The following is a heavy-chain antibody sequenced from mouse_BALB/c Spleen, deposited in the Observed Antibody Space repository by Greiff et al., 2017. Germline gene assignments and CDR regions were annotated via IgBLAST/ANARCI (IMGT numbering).Heavy chain of an antibody. V-gene: IGHV1-9*01. CDR1: GYTFSSYW. J-gene: IGHJ3*01. Sequence: QVQLKQSGAELMKPGASVKISCKATGYTFSSYWIEWVKQRPGHGLEWIGEILPGSGSTNYNEKFKGKATFTADTSSNTAYTQLSSLTSEDSAVYYCARRGLLRPAWFAYWGQGTLVTVSA. D-gene: IGHD2-3*01. CDR3: ARRGLLRPAWFAY. CDR2: ILPGSGST.